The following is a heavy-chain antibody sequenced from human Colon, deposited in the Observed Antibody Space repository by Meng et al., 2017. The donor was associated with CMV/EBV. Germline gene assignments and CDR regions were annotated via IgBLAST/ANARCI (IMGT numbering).Heavy chain of an antibody. D-gene: IGHD3-3*01. V-gene: IGHV3-49*04. CDR1: GFTFGDYS. CDR2: IRSNAYGGTT. Sequence: GESLKISCTASGFTFGDYSMSWVRRAPGKGLEWVGFIRSNAYGGTTEYAASVKGRFTISGDDSKTIAYLQMNSLKTEDTAVYYCATGRTIFGVVTPGPYYFDHWGQGSLVTVSS. J-gene: IGHJ4*02. CDR3: ATGRTIFGVVTPGPYYFDH.